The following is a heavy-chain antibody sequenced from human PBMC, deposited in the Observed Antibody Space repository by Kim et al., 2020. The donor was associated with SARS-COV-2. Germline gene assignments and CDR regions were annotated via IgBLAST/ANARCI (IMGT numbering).Heavy chain of an antibody. CDR3: ATAILLLRYLDY. V-gene: IGHV1-24*01. Sequence: ASVKVSCKVSGYTLTELSMHWVRQAPGKGLEWMGGFDPEDGETIYAQKFQGRVTMTEDTSTDTAYMELSSLRSEDTAVYYCATAILLLRYLDYWGQGTLVTVSS. J-gene: IGHJ4*02. CDR2: FDPEDGET. D-gene: IGHD3-9*01. CDR1: GYTLTELS.